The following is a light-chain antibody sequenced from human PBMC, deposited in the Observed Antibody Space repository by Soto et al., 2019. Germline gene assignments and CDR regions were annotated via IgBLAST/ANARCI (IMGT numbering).Light chain of an antibody. J-gene: IGKJ5*01. V-gene: IGKV1-33*01. CDR1: QDISHY. CDR3: QQYDDLPIT. CDR2: DAS. Sequence: DIQITQSPSSLSASVGDTVTITCQASQDISHYLNWYQQKPGKALKILIYDASNLHPGVPSRFRGSGSGTECSFNITRLQTEDVATYYCQQYDDLPITFGQGTRLEIK.